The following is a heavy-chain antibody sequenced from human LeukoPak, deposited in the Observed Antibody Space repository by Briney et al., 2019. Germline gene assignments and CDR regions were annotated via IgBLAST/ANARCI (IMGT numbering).Heavy chain of an antibody. V-gene: IGHV4-59*08. Sequence: SETLSLTCTVSGGSISSYYWSWIRQPPGKGLEWIGYIYYSGSTNYNPSLKSRVTISVDTSKNQFSLKLSSVTAADTAVYYCARHFYGDYWENCLRSYWFDPWGQGTLVTVSS. CDR2: IYYSGST. CDR3: ARHFYGDYWENCLRSYWFDP. CDR1: GGSISSYY. D-gene: IGHD4-17*01. J-gene: IGHJ5*02.